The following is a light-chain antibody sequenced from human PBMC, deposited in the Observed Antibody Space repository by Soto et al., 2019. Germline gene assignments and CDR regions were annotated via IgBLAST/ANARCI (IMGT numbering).Light chain of an antibody. V-gene: IGLV2-14*01. Sequence: QSVLTQPASVSGSPGQSITISCTGTSSDVGGYNYVSWYQQYPGKAPKLIIYDVSNRPSGVSNRFSGSKSGNTASLTMSGLQAEDEADYYCSSYRTNTTLYVFGTGTKLTVL. J-gene: IGLJ1*01. CDR3: SSYRTNTTLYV. CDR2: DVS. CDR1: SSDVGGYNY.